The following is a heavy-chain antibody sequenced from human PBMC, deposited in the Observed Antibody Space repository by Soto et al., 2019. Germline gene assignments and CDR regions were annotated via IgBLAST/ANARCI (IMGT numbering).Heavy chain of an antibody. CDR3: VQLITSVTPTTQDV. V-gene: IGHV1-18*01. CDR2: ISTYSGNT. CDR1: GYIFVNYG. J-gene: IGHJ6*01. D-gene: IGHD3-16*01. Sequence: QVQLVQSGDEVRKPASSVKVSCKASGYIFVNYGIAWVRQAPGQGLEWMGWISTYSGNTHYASKVQGRLTMTSDTASAAVDMEQGTLSPSAAAVHYYVQLITSVTPTTQDVWGAGTPVCVSS.